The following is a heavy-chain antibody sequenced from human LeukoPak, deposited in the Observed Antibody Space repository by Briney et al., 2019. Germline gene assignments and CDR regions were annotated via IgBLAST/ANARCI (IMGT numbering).Heavy chain of an antibody. CDR2: IKQDGSER. CDR3: GRDRSRIYV. CDR1: GFTFRSYW. J-gene: IGHJ4*02. Sequence: GGSLRLSCAASGFTFRSYWMTWVRQAPGKGLEWVANIKQDGSERYYVDSVKGRFTISRDNAKNSLYLEMSSLRAEDTAVYYCGRDRSRIYVWGQGTLVTVSS. D-gene: IGHD2/OR15-2a*01. V-gene: IGHV3-7*01.